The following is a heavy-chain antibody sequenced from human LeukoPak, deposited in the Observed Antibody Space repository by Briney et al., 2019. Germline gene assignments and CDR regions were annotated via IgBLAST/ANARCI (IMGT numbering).Heavy chain of an antibody. CDR1: GFTFSSYW. J-gene: IGHJ4*02. CDR3: ARWGGGFDY. D-gene: IGHD3-16*01. V-gene: IGHV3-7*04. Sequence: GGSLRLSCTASGFTFSSYWMSWVRQAPGKGLEWVANINQDGSVKYFVDSVKGRFTISRDNAQNSLFLQMNSLRAEDTAVYYCARWGGGFDYWGQGTLVTVSS. CDR2: INQDGSVK.